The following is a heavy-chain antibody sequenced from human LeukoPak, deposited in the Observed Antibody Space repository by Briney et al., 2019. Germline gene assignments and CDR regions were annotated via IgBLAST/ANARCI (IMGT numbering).Heavy chain of an antibody. V-gene: IGHV3-30*18. J-gene: IGHJ4*02. D-gene: IGHD3-10*01. CDR1: GFTFSSYG. Sequence: PGGSLRLSCAASGFTFSSYGMHWVRQAPGKGLEWVAVISYDGSNKYYADSVKGRFTISRDNSKNTLYLQMNSLRAEDTAVYYCAKSPGLWFGELFIDYWGQGTLVTVSS. CDR2: ISYDGSNK. CDR3: AKSPGLWFGELFIDY.